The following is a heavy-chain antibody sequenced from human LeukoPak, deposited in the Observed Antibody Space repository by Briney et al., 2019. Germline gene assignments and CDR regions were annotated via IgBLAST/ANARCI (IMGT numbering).Heavy chain of an antibody. CDR3: AKGIEYSSPGAMDV. D-gene: IGHD6-6*01. Sequence: GGSLRLSCAASGFTFSSYGMHWVRQAPGKGLEWVAFIRYDGSNKYYADSVKGRFTISRDNSKNTLYLQMNSLRAEDTAVYYCAKGIEYSSPGAMDVWGKGTTVTVSS. J-gene: IGHJ6*03. CDR1: GFTFSSYG. CDR2: IRYDGSNK. V-gene: IGHV3-30*02.